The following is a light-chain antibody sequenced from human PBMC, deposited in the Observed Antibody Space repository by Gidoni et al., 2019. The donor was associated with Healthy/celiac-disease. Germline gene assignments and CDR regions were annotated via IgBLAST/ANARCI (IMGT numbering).Light chain of an antibody. CDR2: DAS. J-gene: IGKJ2*02. CDR1: QSISIW. Sequence: DIQMSQSPSTLSASVGDRVTITCRASQSISIWLAWYQQKPGKSPKLLIYDASSLESGVPSRFSGSGSGTEFTLTISSLQPDDFATYYCQQYNSYSRTFGQGTKLEIK. V-gene: IGKV1-5*01. CDR3: QQYNSYSRT.